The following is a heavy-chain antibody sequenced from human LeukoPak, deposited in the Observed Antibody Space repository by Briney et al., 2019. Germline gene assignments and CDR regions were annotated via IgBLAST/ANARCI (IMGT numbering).Heavy chain of an antibody. CDR1: GFTFDDYA. D-gene: IGHD6-19*01. Sequence: GGSLRLSCAASGFTFDDYAMHWVRQAPGKGLEWVSGISWNSGSIGYADPVKGRFTISRDNAKNSLYLQMNSLRAEDTALYYCAKSRRGYSSGNGFDYWGQGTLVTVSS. CDR3: AKSRRGYSSGNGFDY. V-gene: IGHV3-9*01. J-gene: IGHJ4*02. CDR2: ISWNSGSI.